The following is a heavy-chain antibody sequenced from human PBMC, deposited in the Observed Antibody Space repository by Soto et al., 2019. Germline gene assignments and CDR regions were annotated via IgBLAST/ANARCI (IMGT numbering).Heavy chain of an antibody. Sequence: EVQLLESGGGLVQPGGSLRLSCAASGFMFRSYAMNWVRQAPGKGLEWVSGISGGGAATYYADSVKGRFTITRDNSKNTLFLQMNSLTAEDTAVYYCAKDEKEWLRLSRILKGCVFDYWGQGALVTVSS. V-gene: IGHV3-23*01. CDR3: AKDEKEWLRLSRILKGCVFDY. J-gene: IGHJ4*02. CDR1: GFMFRSYA. D-gene: IGHD5-12*01. CDR2: ISGGGAAT.